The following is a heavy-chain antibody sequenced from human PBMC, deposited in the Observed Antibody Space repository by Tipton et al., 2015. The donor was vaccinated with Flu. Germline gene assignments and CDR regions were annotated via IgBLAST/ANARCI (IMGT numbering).Heavy chain of an antibody. V-gene: IGHV4-38-2*02. CDR3: ARDPSLGMPDYFDY. CDR1: GDSIRSDYF. Sequence: LRLSCAVSGDSIRSDYFWGWIRQPPGKGLEWIATIHRSGSTKYNPSLKSRVTISVDTSKNQFYLEMRSVTAADMAVYYCARDPSLGMPDYFDYWGQGTLVTASS. CDR2: IHRSGST. D-gene: IGHD2-2*01. J-gene: IGHJ4*02.